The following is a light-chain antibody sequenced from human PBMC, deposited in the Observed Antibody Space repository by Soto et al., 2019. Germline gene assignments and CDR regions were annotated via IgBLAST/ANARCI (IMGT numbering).Light chain of an antibody. CDR2: EVS. Sequence: QSALTQPASVSGSPGQSITISCTGTSSDVGGYKYVSWYQQHPGKAPKLVIYEVSNRPSGVSNRFSGSKSGNTASLTISGLQAEDEADYYCSSYTSSSTLDVFGTGTKVTVL. CDR3: SSYTSSSTLDV. CDR1: SSDVGGYKY. J-gene: IGLJ1*01. V-gene: IGLV2-14*01.